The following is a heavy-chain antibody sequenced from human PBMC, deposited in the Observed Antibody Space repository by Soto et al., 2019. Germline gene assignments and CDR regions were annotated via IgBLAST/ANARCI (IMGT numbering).Heavy chain of an antibody. CDR1: GFTFDDYA. J-gene: IGHJ4*02. Sequence: GGSLRLSCAASGFTFDDYAMHWVRQVPGKGLEWVSGINWNSGSIGYGDSMKGRFTISRDNAKNSLYLEMNSLRAEDTAVYYCARESEDLTSNFDYWGQGTLVTVSS. V-gene: IGHV3-9*01. CDR2: INWNSGSI. CDR3: ARESEDLTSNFDY.